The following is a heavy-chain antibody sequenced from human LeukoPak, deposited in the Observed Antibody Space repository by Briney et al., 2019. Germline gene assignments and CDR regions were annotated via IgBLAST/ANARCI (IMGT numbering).Heavy chain of an antibody. Sequence: GGSLRLSCAASGFTFSSYAMHWVRQAPGKGLEWVAVISYDGSNKYYADSVKGRFTISRDNFKNTLYLQMNSLRAEDTAVYYCARASYYYDSTPLGYWGQGTLVTVSS. CDR1: GFTFSSYA. CDR2: ISYDGSNK. V-gene: IGHV3-30*04. D-gene: IGHD3-22*01. CDR3: ARASYYYDSTPLGY. J-gene: IGHJ4*02.